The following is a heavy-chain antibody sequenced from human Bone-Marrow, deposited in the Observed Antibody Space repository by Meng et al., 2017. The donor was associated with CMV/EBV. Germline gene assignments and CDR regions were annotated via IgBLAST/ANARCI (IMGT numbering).Heavy chain of an antibody. CDR2: IFYDGTTK. CDR1: FTINA. CDR3: ARACRSGWYTKRADYYFDH. J-gene: IGHJ2*01. D-gene: IGHD6-19*01. V-gene: IGHV3-30-3*01. Sequence: FTINAFPWVRLAHGKGLGWVSVIFYDGTTKNYADSERGRFTFSRDKSKNTLYLQMDSLTVEDTAAYFCARACRSGWYTKRADYYFDHWGHGTLVTVSS.